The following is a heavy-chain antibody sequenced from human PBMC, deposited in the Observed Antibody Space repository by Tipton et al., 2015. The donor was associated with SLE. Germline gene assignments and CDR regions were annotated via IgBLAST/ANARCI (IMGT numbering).Heavy chain of an antibody. Sequence: TLSLTCAVYGGSFSGYYWSWIRQPPGKGLEWIGEINHSGSTNYNPSLKSRVTISVDTSKNQFSLKLSSVTAADTAVYYCARGRIGTIFGVALDYWGQGTLVTVSS. CDR2: INHSGST. V-gene: IGHV4-34*01. D-gene: IGHD3-3*01. CDR1: GGSFSGYY. CDR3: ARGRIGTIFGVALDY. J-gene: IGHJ4*02.